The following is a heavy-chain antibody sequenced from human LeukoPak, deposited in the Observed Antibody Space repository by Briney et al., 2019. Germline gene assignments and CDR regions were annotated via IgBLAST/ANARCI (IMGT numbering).Heavy chain of an antibody. J-gene: IGHJ4*02. D-gene: IGHD5-18*01. CDR2: INHSGST. Sequence: PSETLSLTCAVYVGSFNDYYWNWIRQPPGKGLEWIGEINHSGSTNYNPSLKSRVTISVDTSKNQFSLKLSSVTAAYTAVYYCARLSSYGLNYWGQGTLVTVSS. V-gene: IGHV4-34*01. CDR1: VGSFNDYY. CDR3: ARLSSYGLNY.